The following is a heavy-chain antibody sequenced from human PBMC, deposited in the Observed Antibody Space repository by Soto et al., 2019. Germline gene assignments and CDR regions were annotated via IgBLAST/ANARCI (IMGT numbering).Heavy chain of an antibody. CDR1: GYTFTDYY. Sequence: ASVKVSCKASGYTFTDYYVHWVRQAPGQGLEWMGWINPNSGVTNYAQKFQGWVTLTRDTSVSTAYMELNRLKSDDTAVFFCARGVSGWSPFDLWGQGTLVTVSS. D-gene: IGHD6-19*01. J-gene: IGHJ4*02. CDR3: ARGVSGWSPFDL. CDR2: INPNSGVT. V-gene: IGHV1-2*04.